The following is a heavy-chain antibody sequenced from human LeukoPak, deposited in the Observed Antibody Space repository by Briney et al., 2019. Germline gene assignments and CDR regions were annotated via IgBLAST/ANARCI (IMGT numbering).Heavy chain of an antibody. J-gene: IGHJ4*02. CDR1: GGSISSYY. CDR2: IYYSGST. CDR3: ARDYGGNSRYFDY. Sequence: SETLSLTCTVSGGSISSYYWSWIRQPPGKGLEWLGYIYYSGSTNYNPSLKSRVTISVDTSKNQFSLKLSSVTVADTAVYYCARDYGGNSRYFDYWGQGTLVTVSS. V-gene: IGHV4-59*01. D-gene: IGHD4-23*01.